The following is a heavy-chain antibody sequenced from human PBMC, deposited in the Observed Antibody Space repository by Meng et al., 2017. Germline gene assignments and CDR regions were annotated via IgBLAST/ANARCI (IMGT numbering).Heavy chain of an antibody. CDR1: GWSFSCYY. CDR3: ARVPTYYYDSSGYYLFDY. V-gene: IGHV4-34*01. Sequence: QGLRQQWGDGLLKPSEPLSPSCAVKGWSFSCYYWSWIRQPPGKGLEWIGEINHSGSTNYNPSLKSRVTISVDTSKNQFSLKLSSVTAADTAVYYCARVPTYYYDSSGYYLFDYWGQGTLVTVSS. CDR2: INHSGST. J-gene: IGHJ4*02. D-gene: IGHD3-22*01.